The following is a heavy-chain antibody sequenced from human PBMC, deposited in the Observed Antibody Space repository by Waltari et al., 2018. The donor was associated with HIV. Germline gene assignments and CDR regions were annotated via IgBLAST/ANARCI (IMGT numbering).Heavy chain of an antibody. CDR1: GFTFSSYS. D-gene: IGHD3-3*01. CDR2: ISSSISYI. CDR3: ARDRGDFWSGYSDMDV. V-gene: IGHV3-21*01. Sequence: EVQLVESGGGLVKPGGSLRLSCAASGFTFSSYSMNWVRQAPGKGLELVSSISSSISYIYYADSVKGRFTISRDNAKNSLYLQMNSLRAEDTAVYYCARDRGDFWSGYSDMDVWGQGTTVTVSS. J-gene: IGHJ6*02.